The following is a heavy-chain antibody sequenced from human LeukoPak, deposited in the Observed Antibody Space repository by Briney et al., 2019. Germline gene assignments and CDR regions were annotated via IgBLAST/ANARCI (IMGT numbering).Heavy chain of an antibody. V-gene: IGHV4-59*08. CDR1: GGSISSYY. Sequence: PSETLSLTCTVSGGSISSYYWSWIRQPPGKGLEWIGYIYYSGSTNYNPSLKSRVTMSVDTSKNQFSLKLSSVTAADTAVYYCAREDYCSSTRCYQGVWGQGTLVTVSS. J-gene: IGHJ4*02. CDR3: AREDYCSSTRCYQGV. CDR2: IYYSGST. D-gene: IGHD2-2*01.